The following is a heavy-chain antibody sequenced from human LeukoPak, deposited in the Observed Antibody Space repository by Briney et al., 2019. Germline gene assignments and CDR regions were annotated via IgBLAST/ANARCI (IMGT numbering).Heavy chain of an antibody. CDR3: AKTYYDTPFLDS. D-gene: IGHD3-22*01. Sequence: GGSLRLSCAVSGFRFSSYAMNWVRQAPGKGLEWVSAISGGGETTFYADSVKGRFTISRDNSKNTLYLQMNSLRAEDTAIYYCAKTYYDTPFLDSWGQGTLITVSS. J-gene: IGHJ4*02. V-gene: IGHV3-23*01. CDR1: GFRFSSYA. CDR2: ISGGGETT.